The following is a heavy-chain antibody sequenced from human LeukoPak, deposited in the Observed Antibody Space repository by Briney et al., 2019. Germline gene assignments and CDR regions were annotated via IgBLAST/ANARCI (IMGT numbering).Heavy chain of an antibody. CDR1: GYIFTSYW. J-gene: IGHJ4*02. Sequence: GESLKISCQGSGYIFTSYWIAWVRQMPGKGLEWMGIIFPGDSDTRYSPSFQGQVTISADKSISTAYLQWNSLKASDTAMYYCARRGTYSDSWGQGTLVTVSS. V-gene: IGHV5-51*01. D-gene: IGHD3-16*01. CDR2: IFPGDSDT. CDR3: ARRGTYSDS.